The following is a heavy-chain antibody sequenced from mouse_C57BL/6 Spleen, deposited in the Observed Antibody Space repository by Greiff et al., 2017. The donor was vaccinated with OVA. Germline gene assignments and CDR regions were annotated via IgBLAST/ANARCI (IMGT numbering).Heavy chain of an antibody. CDR3: AREKDYDSYYAMDY. V-gene: IGHV5-6*01. CDR1: GFTFSSYG. Sequence: EVKVVESGGDLVKPGGSLKLSCAASGFTFSSYGMSWVRQTPDKRLEWVATISRGGSYTYYPDSVKGRFTISRDNAKNTLYLQMSSLKSEDTAMYYCAREKDYDSYYAMDYWGQGTSVTVSS. J-gene: IGHJ4*01. CDR2: ISRGGSYT. D-gene: IGHD2-4*01.